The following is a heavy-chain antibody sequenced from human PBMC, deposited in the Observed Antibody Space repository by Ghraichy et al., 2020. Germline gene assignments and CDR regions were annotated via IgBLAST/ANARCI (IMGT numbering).Heavy chain of an antibody. J-gene: IGHJ4*02. D-gene: IGHD3-9*01. CDR3: ASDILTGRGY. CDR2: INHSGST. Sequence: TLYLTCAVYGGSFSGYYWSWIRQPPGKGLEWIGEINHSGSTNYNPSLKSRVTISVDTSKNQFSLKLSSVTAADTAVYYCASDILTGRGYWGQGTLVTVSS. V-gene: IGHV4-34*01. CDR1: GGSFSGYY.